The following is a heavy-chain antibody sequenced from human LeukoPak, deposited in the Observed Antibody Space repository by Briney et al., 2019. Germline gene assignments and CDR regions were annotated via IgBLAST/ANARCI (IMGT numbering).Heavy chain of an antibody. CDR1: GGSISSSSYY. Sequence: TSETLSLTCTVSGGSISSSSYYWGWIRQPPGKGLEWIGSIYYSGSTYYDPSLKSRVTISVDTSKNQFSLKLSSVTAADTAVYYCARINVDYYGSSGSWDYWGQGTLVTVSS. J-gene: IGHJ4*02. D-gene: IGHD3-22*01. CDR2: IYYSGST. CDR3: ARINVDYYGSSGSWDY. V-gene: IGHV4-39*01.